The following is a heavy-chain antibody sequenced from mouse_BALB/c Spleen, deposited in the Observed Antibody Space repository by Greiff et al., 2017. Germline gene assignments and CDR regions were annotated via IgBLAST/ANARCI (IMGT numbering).Heavy chain of an antibody. CDR1: GFTFSSYT. D-gene: IGHD2-10*01. Sequence: EVHLVESGGGLVQPGGSLKLSCAASGFTFSSYTMSWVRQTPDKRLEWVAYISNGGGSTYYPDTVKGRFTISRDNAKNTLYLQMSSLKSEDTAMYYCARPYYGKGGFAYWGQGTLVTVSA. J-gene: IGHJ3*01. V-gene: IGHV5-12-2*01. CDR3: ARPYYGKGGFAY. CDR2: ISNGGGST.